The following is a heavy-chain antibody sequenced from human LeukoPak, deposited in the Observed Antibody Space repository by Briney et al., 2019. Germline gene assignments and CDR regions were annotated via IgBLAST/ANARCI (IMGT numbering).Heavy chain of an antibody. D-gene: IGHD6-19*01. Sequence: PGGSLRFSCAASGFTFSSYAMSWVRQAPGKGLEWVSGISSSGGSTYYADSVRGRFTISRDNSKNTLYLQMNSLRAEDTAVYYCAKGEGSGWIYYFDYWGQGTLVTVSS. V-gene: IGHV3-23*01. CDR1: GFTFSSYA. CDR3: AKGEGSGWIYYFDY. CDR2: ISSSGGST. J-gene: IGHJ4*02.